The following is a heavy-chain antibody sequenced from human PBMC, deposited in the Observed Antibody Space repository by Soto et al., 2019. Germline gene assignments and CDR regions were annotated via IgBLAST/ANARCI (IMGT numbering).Heavy chain of an antibody. CDR2: TYHTGRT. V-gene: IGHV4-31*03. J-gene: IGHJ4*02. CDR1: GGSISVGVYY. Sequence: QVQLQESGPGLVKPSQTLSLTCTVSGGSISVGVYYWNWIRQLPGKGPEWIGYTYHTGRTYYNPSLESRVTISVDPSKNQFSLRLSSVTAADTAVYYCARIGNPDASLYFDYWGKGTLVTVSS. D-gene: IGHD2-2*01. CDR3: ARIGNPDASLYFDY.